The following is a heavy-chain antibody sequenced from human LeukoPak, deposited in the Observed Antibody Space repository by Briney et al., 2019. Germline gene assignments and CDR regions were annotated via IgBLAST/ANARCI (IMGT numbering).Heavy chain of an antibody. D-gene: IGHD6-13*01. CDR2: MNPNSGNT. J-gene: IGHJ6*02. V-gene: IGHV1-8*02. CDR3: ARTPLSSSWLYRTYYYYGMDV. CDR1: GYTFTGYY. Sequence: ASVKVSCKASGYTFTGYYMHWVRQAPGQGLEWMGWMNPNSGNTGYAQKFQGRVTMTRNTSISTAYMELSSLRSEDTAVYYCARTPLSSSWLYRTYYYYGMDVWGQGTTVTVSS.